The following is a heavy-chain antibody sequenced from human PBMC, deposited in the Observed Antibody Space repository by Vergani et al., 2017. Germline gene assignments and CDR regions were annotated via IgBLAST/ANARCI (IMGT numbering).Heavy chain of an antibody. J-gene: IGHJ4*02. CDR3: AKDKTGSNWHYFDS. V-gene: IGHV3-43D*03. CDR2: ITWDGGTV. D-gene: IGHD4-11*01. Sequence: EVQLVESGGVVVQPGGSLRLSCAASGFTFDDFAMHWVRQVPGKRLEWVSLITWDGGTVYYADSVKGRFVISRDNNKNSLFVQMNDLKPEDSALYYCAKDKTGSNWHYFDSWGQGTLVTVTS. CDR1: GFTFDDFA.